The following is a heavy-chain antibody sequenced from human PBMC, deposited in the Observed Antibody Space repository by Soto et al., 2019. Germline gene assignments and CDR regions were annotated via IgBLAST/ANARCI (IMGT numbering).Heavy chain of an antibody. Sequence: EVQLAESGVGMVQPGGSLSLSCVASGFTFSSYDMHWVRQAPGKGLEYVSSISSNGGTTYYGNSVKGRFTISRDNSKNTLYLQMGSLRAEDMAVYYCVRRVSGNYDYWGQGTLVTVSS. J-gene: IGHJ4*02. CDR3: VRRVSGNYDY. D-gene: IGHD1-7*01. CDR1: GFTFSSYD. V-gene: IGHV3-64*01. CDR2: ISSNGGTT.